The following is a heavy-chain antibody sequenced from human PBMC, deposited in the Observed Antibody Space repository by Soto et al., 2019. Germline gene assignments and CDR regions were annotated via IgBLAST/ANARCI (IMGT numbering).Heavy chain of an antibody. D-gene: IGHD6-13*01. V-gene: IGHV4-39*01. CDR1: GDSISSGFYF. CDR3: ARHPYSNLWYNWLDP. J-gene: IGHJ5*02. Sequence: ASETLSLTCTVSGDSISSGFYFWGWVRQPPGKGLEWIGTIYYSGSTYYTPSLKSRVTISVDTSQNQFSLRLSSVTAADTAMYYCARHPYSNLWYNWLDPWGHGTLVTVS. CDR2: IYYSGST.